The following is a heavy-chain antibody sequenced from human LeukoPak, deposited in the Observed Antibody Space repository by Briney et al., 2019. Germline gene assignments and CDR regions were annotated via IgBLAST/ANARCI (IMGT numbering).Heavy chain of an antibody. V-gene: IGHV3-7*01. D-gene: IGHD1-26*01. CDR2: IKQDGSEK. Sequence: GGSLRLSCAASGFIFGSYWTTWVRQAPGKGLEWVANIKQDGSEKYYVDSVKGRFTISRDNAKNSLYLQMNSLRAEDTAVYYCARGGGAIRYTGSFYDYWGQGTLVTVSS. CDR1: GFIFGSYW. J-gene: IGHJ4*02. CDR3: ARGGGAIRYTGSFYDY.